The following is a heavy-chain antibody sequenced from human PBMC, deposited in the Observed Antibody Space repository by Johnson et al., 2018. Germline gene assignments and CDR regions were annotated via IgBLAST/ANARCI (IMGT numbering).Heavy chain of an antibody. CDR3: PRVDSRGWDGAFDI. D-gene: IGHD6-19*01. CDR2: ISSKAYGGPT. Sequence: EQPAEAGGDFVKPERSLRLSCKASRFTFGDHARSWFRPAPGKGLERGGFISSKAYGGPTAYAASVKRSGTISRDDSKSIAYPHINSLQTEDTAVYYCPRVDSRGWDGAFDIWGQGTMVTVSS. V-gene: IGHV3-49*05. CDR1: RFTFGDHA. J-gene: IGHJ3*02.